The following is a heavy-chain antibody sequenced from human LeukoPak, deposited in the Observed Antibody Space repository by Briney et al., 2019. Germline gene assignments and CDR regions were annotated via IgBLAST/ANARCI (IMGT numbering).Heavy chain of an antibody. CDR3: AKRVFGDYGSSGYDY. CDR2: ISGSGGST. Sequence: GGSLRLSCAASGFTFSSYAMGWVRQAPGKGLEWVSAISGSGGSTYYADSVKGRFTISRDNSKNTLYLQMNSLRAEDTAVYYCAKRVFGDYGSSGYDYWGQGTLVTVSS. J-gene: IGHJ4*02. V-gene: IGHV3-23*01. D-gene: IGHD3-22*01. CDR1: GFTFSSYA.